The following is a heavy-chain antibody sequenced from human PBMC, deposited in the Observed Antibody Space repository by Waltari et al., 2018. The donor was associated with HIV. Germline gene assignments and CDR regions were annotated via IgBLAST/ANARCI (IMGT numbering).Heavy chain of an antibody. V-gene: IGHV1-24*01. CDR1: GYTLTELS. CDR2: FDPEDDET. D-gene: IGHD1-26*01. J-gene: IGHJ6*02. CDR3: ATGGGTTSIQLYDLDV. Sequence: QVQLIQSGAEVKKPGASVKVSCKVFGYTLTELSMNWVRQAPGKGLEWMGGFDPEDDETIYAQKFHGRVTMTEDTSTDSAYMELSSLTSEDTAVYYCATGGGTTSIQLYDLDVWGQGTTVTVSS.